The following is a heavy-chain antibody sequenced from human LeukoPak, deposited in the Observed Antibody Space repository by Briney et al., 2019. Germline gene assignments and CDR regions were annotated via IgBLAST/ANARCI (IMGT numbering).Heavy chain of an antibody. CDR2: INWNGGTT. D-gene: IGHD5-18*01. Sequence: GGSLRLSCAASGFTFDDYGMSWVRQAPGKGLEWVSGINWNGGTTGYADSVKGRFTISRDNAKNSLYLQMNSLRAEDTALYYCVREGGLNYGTRWGQGTLVTVSS. CDR1: GFTFDDYG. V-gene: IGHV3-20*04. CDR3: VREGGLNYGTR. J-gene: IGHJ4*02.